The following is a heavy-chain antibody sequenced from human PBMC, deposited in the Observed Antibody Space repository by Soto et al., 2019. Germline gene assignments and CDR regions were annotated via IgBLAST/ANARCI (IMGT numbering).Heavy chain of an antibody. J-gene: IGHJ6*02. D-gene: IGHD6-13*01. V-gene: IGHV3-49*04. Sequence: GSLRLSCAASGFTFGDYTMSWVRQAPGKGLEWVGFIRSKPYGETTEYAASVKGRFDISRDDSKSVAYLQMNSVTTEDTAVYFCARYTYTSRYSYYGVDVWGQGTTVTVSS. CDR1: GFTFGDYT. CDR2: IRSKPYGETT. CDR3: ARYTYTSRYSYYGVDV.